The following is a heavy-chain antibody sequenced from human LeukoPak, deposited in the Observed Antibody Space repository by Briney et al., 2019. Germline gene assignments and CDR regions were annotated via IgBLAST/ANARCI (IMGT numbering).Heavy chain of an antibody. J-gene: IGHJ5*02. CDR2: IYYSGST. CDR3: ARSWRGIKYNGSYDWFDP. V-gene: IGHV4-39*01. Sequence: SETPSLTCTVSGISISSSHYYWGWIRQSPGKGLEWIGNIYYSGSTYYNPSLKSRVTISVDTSKNQFSLKLSSVTAADTALYYCARSWRGIKYNGSYDWFDPWGQGTLVIVSS. CDR1: GISISSSHYY. D-gene: IGHD1-26*01.